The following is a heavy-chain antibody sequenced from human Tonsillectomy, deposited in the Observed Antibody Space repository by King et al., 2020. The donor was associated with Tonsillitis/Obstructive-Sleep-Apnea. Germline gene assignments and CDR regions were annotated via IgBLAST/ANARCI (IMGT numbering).Heavy chain of an antibody. CDR3: ARPQGYDFWSGYPLYYYMDV. Sequence: VQLVESGGGVVQPGRSLRLSCAASGFTFSSYAMHWVRQAPGKGLEWVAVISYDGSNKYYADSVKGRLTISRDNSKNTLYLQMNSLRAEDTAVYYCARPQGYDFWSGYPLYYYMDVWGKGTTVTVSS. D-gene: IGHD3-3*01. CDR2: ISYDGSNK. V-gene: IGHV3-30*01. CDR1: GFTFSSYA. J-gene: IGHJ6*03.